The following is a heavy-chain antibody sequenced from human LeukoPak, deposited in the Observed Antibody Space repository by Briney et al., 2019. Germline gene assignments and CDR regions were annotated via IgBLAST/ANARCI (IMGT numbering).Heavy chain of an antibody. V-gene: IGHV1-2*02. Sequence: ASVKVSCKASGYTVTGYYVHWVRQAPGQGLEWMGWINPNSGDTNYAQEFQGRVTMTRDTSISTAYMEVTRLRSDDTAVYFCAMVTAGNNWVDPWGQGTLATVSS. CDR2: INPNSGDT. CDR3: AMVTAGNNWVDP. D-gene: IGHD2-21*02. CDR1: GYTVTGYY. J-gene: IGHJ5*02.